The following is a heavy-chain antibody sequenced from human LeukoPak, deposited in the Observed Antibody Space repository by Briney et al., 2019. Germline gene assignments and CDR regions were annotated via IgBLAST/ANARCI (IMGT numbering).Heavy chain of an antibody. V-gene: IGHV3-21*01. CDR2: ISSAGTYT. CDR1: GFTFSNYS. J-gene: IGHJ3*02. Sequence: PGGSLRLSCAASGFTFSNYSVNWVRQAPGKGLEWVSSISSAGTYTYYADSLKGRFTISRGNVKTSLYLQMNSLRAEDTAVYYCARSIAVAGSAFDIWGQGTMVTVSS. CDR3: ARSIAVAGSAFDI. D-gene: IGHD6-19*01.